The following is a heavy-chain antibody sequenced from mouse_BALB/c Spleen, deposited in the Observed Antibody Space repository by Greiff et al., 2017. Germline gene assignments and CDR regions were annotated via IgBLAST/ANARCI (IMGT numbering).Heavy chain of an antibody. D-gene: IGHD3-3*01. CDR2: ISSGGST. V-gene: IGHV5-6-5*01. J-gene: IGHJ3*01. Sequence: EVNVVESGGGLVKPGGSLKLSCAASGFTFSSYAMSWVRQTPEKRLEWVASISSGGSTYYPDSVKGRFTISRDNARNILYLQMSSLRSEDTAMYYCARGEGTFAYWGQGTLVTVSA. CDR3: ARGEGTFAY. CDR1: GFTFSSYA.